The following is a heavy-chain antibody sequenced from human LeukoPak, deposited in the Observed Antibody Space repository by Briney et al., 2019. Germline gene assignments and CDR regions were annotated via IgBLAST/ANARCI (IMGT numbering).Heavy chain of an antibody. CDR2: IIPIFGTA. Sequence: SVKVSCKASGGTFSSYAISWVRQAPGQGLEWMGGIIPIFGTANYAQKFQGRVTITTDESTSTAYMELSSLRSEDTAVYYCGAVGYDDYDDYVSYWGQGTLVTVSS. D-gene: IGHD4-17*01. V-gene: IGHV1-69*05. CDR3: GAVGYDDYDDYVSY. CDR1: GGTFSSYA. J-gene: IGHJ4*02.